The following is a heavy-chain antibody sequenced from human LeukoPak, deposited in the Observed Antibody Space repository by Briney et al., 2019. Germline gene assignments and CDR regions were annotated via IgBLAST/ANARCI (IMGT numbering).Heavy chain of an antibody. D-gene: IGHD1-1*01. J-gene: IGHJ4*02. CDR3: ARDLELERNRWNYFES. V-gene: IGHV4-39*07. Sequence: SETLSLTCTVSGGSISSSNYYWGWIRQPPGKGLEWIGTIYYSGSTFYNPSLKSRVTISVDTSKQQFSLKLSSVTAADTAVCYCARDLELERNRWNYFESWGQGTLVTVSS. CDR2: IYYSGST. CDR1: GGSISSSNYY.